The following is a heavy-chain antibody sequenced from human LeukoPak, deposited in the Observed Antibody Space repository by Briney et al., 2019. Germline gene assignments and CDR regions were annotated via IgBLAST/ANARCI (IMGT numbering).Heavy chain of an antibody. Sequence: SETLSLTCAVSGGSISSSNWWSWVRQPPGKGLEWIGEINHSGSTNYNPSLKSRVTISVDTSKNQFSLKLSSVTAADTAVYYCARGPGYYYYYYGMDVWGQGTTVTVSS. D-gene: IGHD1-1*01. CDR1: GGSISSSNW. J-gene: IGHJ6*02. CDR2: INHSGST. V-gene: IGHV4-4*02. CDR3: ARGPGYYYYYYGMDV.